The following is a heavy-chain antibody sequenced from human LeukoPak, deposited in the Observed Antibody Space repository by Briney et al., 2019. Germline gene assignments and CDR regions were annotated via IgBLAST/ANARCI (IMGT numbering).Heavy chain of an antibody. Sequence: GGSLRLSCAASGSTFSSFSVNWVRQAPGKGLEWVSYISGSSSAIHYADSVKGRFTISRDNAKNSLYLQMNSLRAEDTAAYYCARGTTSSGSYYFDYWGQGTLVTVSS. CDR1: GSTFSSFS. D-gene: IGHD3-22*01. V-gene: IGHV3-48*04. CDR3: ARGTTSSGSYYFDY. CDR2: ISGSSSAI. J-gene: IGHJ4*02.